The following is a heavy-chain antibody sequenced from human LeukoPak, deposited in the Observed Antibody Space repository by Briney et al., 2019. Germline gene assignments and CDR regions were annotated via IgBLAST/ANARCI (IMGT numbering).Heavy chain of an antibody. CDR3: ARDSSGYYYYRWFDP. D-gene: IGHD3-22*01. Sequence: SETLSLTCTVSGGSISSYYWSWIRQPAGKGLEWIGRIYTSGSTNYNPSLKSRVTMSVDTSKNQFSLKLSSVTAADTAAYYCARDSSGYYYYRWFDPWGQGTLVTVSS. CDR1: GGSISSYY. V-gene: IGHV4-4*07. CDR2: IYTSGST. J-gene: IGHJ5*02.